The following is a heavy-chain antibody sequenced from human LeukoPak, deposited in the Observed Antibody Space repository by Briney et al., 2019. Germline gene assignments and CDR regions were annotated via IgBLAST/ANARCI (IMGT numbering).Heavy chain of an antibody. CDR2: IIPIFGTA. J-gene: IGHJ6*02. V-gene: IGHV1-69*13. D-gene: IGHD3-10*01. Sequence: SVKVSCKASGYTFTSYGISWVRQAPGQGLEWMGGIIPIFGTANYAQKFQGRVTITADESTSTAYMELSSLRSEDTAVYYCARDRDYYGSGKIVYYYGMDVWGQGTTVIVSS. CDR1: GYTFTSYG. CDR3: ARDRDYYGSGKIVYYYGMDV.